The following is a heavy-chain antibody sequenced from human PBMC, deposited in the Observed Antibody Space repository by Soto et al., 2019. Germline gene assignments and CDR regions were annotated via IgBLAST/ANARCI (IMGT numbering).Heavy chain of an antibody. Sequence: QITLRESGPTLVKPTQTLTLTCTFSGFSLNTNGVGVGWIRQPPGKALEWLALIYWDADKRYNPSLENKLTITKDTSKNLVVLVMTNVDPLDTATYYCGHRGVKQGSGQRWFDPWGQGTLVTVSS. J-gene: IGHJ5*02. CDR2: IYWDADK. D-gene: IGHD3-10*01. V-gene: IGHV2-5*02. CDR1: GFSLNTNGVG. CDR3: GHRGVKQGSGQRWFDP.